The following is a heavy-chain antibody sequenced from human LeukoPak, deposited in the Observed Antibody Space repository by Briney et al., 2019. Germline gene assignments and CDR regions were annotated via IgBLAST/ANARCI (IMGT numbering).Heavy chain of an antibody. CDR3: ARDPGSGYEEHFDY. CDR2: ISSSGSTM. CDR1: GFTFSNAW. D-gene: IGHD5-12*01. V-gene: IGHV3-11*01. J-gene: IGHJ4*02. Sequence: GGSLRLSCAASGFTFSNAWMSWVRQAPGKGLEWVSYISSSGSTMYYTDSVKGRFTISRDNAKDSLYLQMNSLRAEDTAVYYCARDPGSGYEEHFDYWGQGTLVTVSS.